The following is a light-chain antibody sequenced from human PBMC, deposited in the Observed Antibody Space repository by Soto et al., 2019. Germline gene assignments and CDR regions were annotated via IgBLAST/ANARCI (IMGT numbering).Light chain of an antibody. CDR1: QNIDNN. Sequence: DIQLTQSPSSLSASLGDSVSISCRASQNIDNNLHWYRQKSGKAPEVLIYAASTLRDGASLRFSGTGYGTEFTLTINNLQPEDFATYYCQQSSSSPPITFGQGTRL. CDR3: QQSSSSPPIT. V-gene: IGKV1-39*01. J-gene: IGKJ5*01. CDR2: AAS.